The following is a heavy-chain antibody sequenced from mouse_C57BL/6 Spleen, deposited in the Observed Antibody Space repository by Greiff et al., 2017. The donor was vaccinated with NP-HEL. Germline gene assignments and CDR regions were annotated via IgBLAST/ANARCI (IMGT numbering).Heavy chain of an antibody. V-gene: IGHV1-74*01. Sequence: QVHVKQPGAELVKPGASVKVSCKASGYTFTSYWMHWVKQRPGQGLEWIGRIHPSDSDTNYNQKFKGKATLTVDKSSSTAYMQLSSLTSEDSAVYYSAIGGGNYGSWFAYWGQGTLVTVSA. D-gene: IGHD2-1*01. CDR1: GYTFTSYW. CDR2: IHPSDSDT. CDR3: AIGGGNYGSWFAY. J-gene: IGHJ3*01.